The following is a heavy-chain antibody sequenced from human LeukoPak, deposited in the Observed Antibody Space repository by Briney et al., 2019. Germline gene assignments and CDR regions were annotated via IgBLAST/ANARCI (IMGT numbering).Heavy chain of an antibody. D-gene: IGHD4-11*01. J-gene: IGHJ4*02. CDR1: GDSISSLY. CDR3: AKSRLGTDTSTVHSFVY. CDR2: IYHSGTV. V-gene: IGHV4-59*11. Sequence: PSETPSLTCSVSGDSISSLYWNWIRQPPGKGLEWIGFIYHSGTVTYNPSLKSRGTMSVDTSKNQVSLKLTSVTAADTAVYYCAKSRLGTDTSTVHSFVYWGQGILVTVSS.